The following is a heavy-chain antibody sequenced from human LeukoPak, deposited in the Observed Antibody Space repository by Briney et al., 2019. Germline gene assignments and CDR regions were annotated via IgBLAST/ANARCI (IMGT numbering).Heavy chain of an antibody. D-gene: IGHD4-23*01. Sequence: GGSLRLSCAASGFTFSSYWMHWVRQAPGKGLVWVSRIDRDGSRINYADSVKGRFTISRDNGKNTLFLQMNSLRAEDAAVYYCVRGNDYGGPHYWGQGTLVTVSS. J-gene: IGHJ4*02. CDR1: GFTFSSYW. CDR3: VRGNDYGGPHY. CDR2: IDRDGSRI. V-gene: IGHV3-74*01.